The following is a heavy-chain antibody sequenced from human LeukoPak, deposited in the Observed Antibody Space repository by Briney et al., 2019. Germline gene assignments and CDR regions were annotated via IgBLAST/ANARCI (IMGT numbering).Heavy chain of an antibody. Sequence: GGSLRLSCVVSGFDLDDYAMHWVRQAPGKGLEWVSGISWNSDDIDYADSVKGRFTISRDNAKNSLYLQMNSLRAEDTAVYYCARDAYDLWSGYPDPIDYWGQGTLVTVSS. CDR2: ISWNSDDI. V-gene: IGHV3-9*01. CDR3: ARDAYDLWSGYPDPIDY. D-gene: IGHD3-3*01. CDR1: GFDLDDYA. J-gene: IGHJ4*02.